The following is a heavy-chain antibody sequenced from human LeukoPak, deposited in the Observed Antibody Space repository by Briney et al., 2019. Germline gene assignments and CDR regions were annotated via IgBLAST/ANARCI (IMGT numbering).Heavy chain of an antibody. Sequence: ASVKVSCKASEYTFTGYYMHWVRQAPGQGLEWMGWINPNSGGTNYAQKFQGRITMTRDTSISTAYMEVSRLRSDDTAVYYCARENGPHYALDYWGQGTLVTVSS. CDR3: ARENGPHYALDY. CDR1: EYTFTGYY. J-gene: IGHJ4*02. D-gene: IGHD3-16*01. V-gene: IGHV1-2*02. CDR2: INPNSGGT.